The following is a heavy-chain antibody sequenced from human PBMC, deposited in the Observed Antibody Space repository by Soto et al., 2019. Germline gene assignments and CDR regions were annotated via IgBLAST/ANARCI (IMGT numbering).Heavy chain of an antibody. CDR2: VFHTGTT. V-gene: IGHV4-4*02. CDR3: ARSAGWYAVHS. J-gene: IGHJ4*02. Sequence: QVRLQESGPGLVKPSGTLFLTCAVSGDSVSSPYYWCWVRQPPGKGLEWIGEVFHTGTTSYNPSLRSRVTISMDKSNNQFSLDLTSVTAADTAVYYCARSAGWYAVHSWGPGTLVIVSS. D-gene: IGHD6-19*01. CDR1: GDSVSSPYY.